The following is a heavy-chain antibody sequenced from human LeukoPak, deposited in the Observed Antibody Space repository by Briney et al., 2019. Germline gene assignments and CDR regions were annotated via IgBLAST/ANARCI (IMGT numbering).Heavy chain of an antibody. CDR3: AKGIVGATRKINFFDY. CDR1: GFTFSSYA. J-gene: IGHJ4*02. V-gene: IGHV3-23*01. D-gene: IGHD1-26*01. CDR2: ISGSGGST. Sequence: GGSLRLSCAASGFTFSSYAMSWVCQAPGKGLEWVSAISGSGGSTYYADSVKGRFTISRDNSKNTLYLQMNSLRAEDTAVYYCAKGIVGATRKINFFDYWGQGTLVTVSS.